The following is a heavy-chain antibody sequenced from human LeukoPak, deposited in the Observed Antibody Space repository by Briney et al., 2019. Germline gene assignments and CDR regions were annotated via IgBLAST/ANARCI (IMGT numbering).Heavy chain of an antibody. J-gene: IGHJ4*02. CDR1: GFTFSSYA. Sequence: GGSLRLSCAASGFTFSSYAMSWVRQAPGKGLEWVSAISGSGGSTYYADSVKGRFTISRDNSKSTLYLQMNSLRAEDTAVYYCAKDDSYDSSGYHDPFGDYWGQGTLVTVSS. V-gene: IGHV3-23*01. D-gene: IGHD3-22*01. CDR3: AKDDSYDSSGYHDPFGDY. CDR2: ISGSGGST.